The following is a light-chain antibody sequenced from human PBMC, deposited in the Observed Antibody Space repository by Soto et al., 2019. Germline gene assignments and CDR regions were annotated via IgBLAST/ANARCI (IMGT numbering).Light chain of an antibody. J-gene: IGKJ1*01. CDR3: QQYNNWPQT. Sequence: EIVMTQSPATLSVSLGERATLSCRASQSVSSNLAWYQQKPGQAPKLLIYGASTRAIGIPARFSGSGSGTEFTLTISSQQAEDFAVYYCQQYNNWPQTFGQGTKVEIK. V-gene: IGKV3-15*01. CDR2: GAS. CDR1: QSVSSN.